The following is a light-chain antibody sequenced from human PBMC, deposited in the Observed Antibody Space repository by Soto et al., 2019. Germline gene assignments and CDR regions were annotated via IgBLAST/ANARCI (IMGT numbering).Light chain of an antibody. Sequence: DIVMIQSPDSLAVSLGERATINCKSNQSVLYNSNDKNYLAWYQQKPGQPPALLIYWASSRASGVPDRFSGSGSGTDFALTISALQAEDVAVYFCQQYYLTPYTFGQGTKLEI. CDR3: QQYYLTPYT. V-gene: IGKV4-1*01. CDR2: WAS. J-gene: IGKJ2*01. CDR1: QSVLYNSNDKNY.